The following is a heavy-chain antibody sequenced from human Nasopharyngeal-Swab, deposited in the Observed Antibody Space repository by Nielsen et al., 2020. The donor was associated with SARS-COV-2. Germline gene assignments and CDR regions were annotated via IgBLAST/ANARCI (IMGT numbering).Heavy chain of an antibody. D-gene: IGHD2-2*01. V-gene: IGHV4-59*13. Sequence: ESLKISCTVSGGSISSYYWSWIRQPPGKGLEWIGYIYYSGSTNYNPSLKSRVTISVDTSKNQFSLKLSSVTAADTAVYYCATPVEVVPAAMPDYYYGMDVWGQGTTVTVSS. J-gene: IGHJ6*02. CDR3: ATPVEVVPAAMPDYYYGMDV. CDR1: GGSISSYY. CDR2: IYYSGST.